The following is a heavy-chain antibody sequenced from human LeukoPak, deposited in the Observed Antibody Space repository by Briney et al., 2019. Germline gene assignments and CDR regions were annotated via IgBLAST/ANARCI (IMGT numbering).Heavy chain of an antibody. D-gene: IGHD6-13*01. J-gene: IGHJ4*02. Sequence: SETLSLTCTVSGGSFSSYYWNWIRQPAGKGLEWIGRIYTSGSTNYNPSLKSRVTMSVDTSKNQFSVKLNSVTAADTAVYYCARAGDSTSRLDYWGQGTRVTVSS. CDR1: GGSFSSYY. V-gene: IGHV4-4*07. CDR2: IYTSGST. CDR3: ARAGDSTSRLDY.